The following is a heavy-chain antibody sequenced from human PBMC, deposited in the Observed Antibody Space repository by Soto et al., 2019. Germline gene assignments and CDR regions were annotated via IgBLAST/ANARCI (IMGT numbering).Heavy chain of an antibody. J-gene: IGHJ4*02. D-gene: IGHD1-7*01. CDR1: GFTFSSYE. Sequence: GGSRRLSWVACGFTFSSYELNWVRKAPGKGLEWVSYISSSGSPIYYADSVKGRFTISRDNAKNSLYLQINSLRAEDTAVYYCATGTQGYFDYWGQGTLVLFSP. V-gene: IGHV3-48*03. CDR2: ISSSGSPI. CDR3: ATGTQGYFDY.